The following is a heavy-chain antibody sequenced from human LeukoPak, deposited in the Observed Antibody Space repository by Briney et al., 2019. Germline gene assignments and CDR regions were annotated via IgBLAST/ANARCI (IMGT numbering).Heavy chain of an antibody. CDR2: IKQDGSEK. J-gene: IGHJ4*02. Sequence: GGSLRLSCAASGFTFSSYWMSWVRQAPGKGLEWVANIKQDGSEKYYVDSVKGRFTISRDNAKNSLYLQMNSLRAEDTAVYYCAKDTDYGDYAHLGYWGQGTLVTVSS. V-gene: IGHV3-7*03. D-gene: IGHD4-17*01. CDR1: GFTFSSYW. CDR3: AKDTDYGDYAHLGY.